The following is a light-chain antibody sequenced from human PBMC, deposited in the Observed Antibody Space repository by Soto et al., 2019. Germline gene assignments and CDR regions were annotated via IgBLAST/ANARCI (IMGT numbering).Light chain of an antibody. CDR2: DVS. Sequence: EIVMTQSPATLSLSPGERATLSCRARQSVSSALAWYQQKPGQAPRLLIYDVSTRATGIPDRFSGTGSGADFTLTISCLQFEDVAVYYCQQYKNWYTFGQGTKLEI. CDR1: QSVSSA. J-gene: IGKJ2*01. CDR3: QQYKNWYT. V-gene: IGKV3-15*01.